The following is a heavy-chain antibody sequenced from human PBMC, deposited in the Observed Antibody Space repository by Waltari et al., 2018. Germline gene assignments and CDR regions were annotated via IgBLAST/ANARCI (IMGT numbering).Heavy chain of an antibody. CDR2: ISSSSSYI. J-gene: IGHJ4*02. V-gene: IGHV3-21*01. Sequence: QAPGKGLEWVSSISSSSSYIYYADSVKGRFTISRDNAKNSLYLQMNSLRAEDTAVYYCASVRWAPNPLDYWGQGTLVTVSS. D-gene: IGHD3-10*02. CDR3: ASVRWAPNPLDY.